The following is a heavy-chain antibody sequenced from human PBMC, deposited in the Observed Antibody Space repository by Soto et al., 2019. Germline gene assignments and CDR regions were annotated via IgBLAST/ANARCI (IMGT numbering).Heavy chain of an antibody. CDR1: GFTFSSYG. CDR2: ISYDGSNK. J-gene: IGHJ4*02. V-gene: IGHV3-30*18. Sequence: QVQLVESGGGVVQPGRSLRLSCAASGFTFSSYGMHWVRQAPGKGLEWVAVISYDGSNKYYADSVKGRFTISRDNSKNTLYLQMNGLRAEDTALYYCAKDGGGGFDYWGQGTLVTVSS. D-gene: IGHD3-16*01. CDR3: AKDGGGGFDY.